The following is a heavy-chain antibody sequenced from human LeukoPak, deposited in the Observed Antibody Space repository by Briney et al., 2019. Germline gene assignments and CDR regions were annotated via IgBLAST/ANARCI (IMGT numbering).Heavy chain of an antibody. V-gene: IGHV1-24*01. CDR1: GYTLTELS. CDR3: ATFSSADWYAGGYYFDY. CDR2: FDPEDGET. Sequence: GASVKVSCKVSGYTLTELSMHWVRQAPGKGLEWMGGFDPEDGETIYAQKFQGRVTMTEDTSTDTAYMELSSLRSEDTAVCYCATFSSADWYAGGYYFDYWGQGTLVTVSS. J-gene: IGHJ4*02. D-gene: IGHD6-19*01.